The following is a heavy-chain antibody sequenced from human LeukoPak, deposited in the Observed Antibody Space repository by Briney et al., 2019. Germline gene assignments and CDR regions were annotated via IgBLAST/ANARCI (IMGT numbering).Heavy chain of an antibody. CDR2: ISWDGGST. V-gene: IGHV3-43D*03. Sequence: GGSLRLSCAASGLTFDDYAMHWVRQAPGKGLEWVSLISWDGGSTYYADSVKGRFTISRDNSKNSLYLQMNSLRAEDTALYYCAKDKDYDILTGYYGGFDYWGQGTLVTVSS. CDR1: GLTFDDYA. J-gene: IGHJ4*02. CDR3: AKDKDYDILTGYYGGFDY. D-gene: IGHD3-9*01.